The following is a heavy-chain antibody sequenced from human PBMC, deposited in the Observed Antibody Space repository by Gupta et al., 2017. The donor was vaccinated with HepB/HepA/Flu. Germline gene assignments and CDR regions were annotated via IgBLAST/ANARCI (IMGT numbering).Heavy chain of an antibody. CDR3: ARGPIVVVVAATRDDAFDI. D-gene: IGHD2-15*01. V-gene: IGHV4-34*01. Sequence: QVQLQQWGAGLLKPSETLSLTCAVYGGSFSGYYWSWIRPPPGKGLEWIGEINHSGSTNYNPSLKSRVTISVDTSKNQFSLKLSSVTAADTAVYYCARGPIVVVVAATRDDAFDIWGQGTMVTVSS. J-gene: IGHJ3*02. CDR1: GGSFSGYY. CDR2: INHSGST.